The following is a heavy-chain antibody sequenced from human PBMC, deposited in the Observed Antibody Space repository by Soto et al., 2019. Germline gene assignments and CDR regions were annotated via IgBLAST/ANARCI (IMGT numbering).Heavy chain of an antibody. CDR3: AKDSRIPFAEFGY. V-gene: IGHV3-23*01. J-gene: IGHJ4*02. CDR1: GFTFSSYA. D-gene: IGHD3-10*01. CDR2: ISGSGGST. Sequence: EVQLLESGGGLVQPGGSLRLSCAASGFTFSSYAMSWVRQAPGKGLEWVSAISGSGGSTYYADSVQGRFTISRDNSKNTLYLQMNSLRAEDTAVYYCAKDSRIPFAEFGYWGQGTLVTVSS.